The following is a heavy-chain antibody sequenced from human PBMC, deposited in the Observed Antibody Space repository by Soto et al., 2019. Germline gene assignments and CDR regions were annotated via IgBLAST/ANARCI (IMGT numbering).Heavy chain of an antibody. D-gene: IGHD6-6*01. J-gene: IGHJ4*02. CDR3: AKRSSSSTFDY. Sequence: GGSLRLSCAGPGFTFSSYPMSWVRQAPGKGLEWVSVISGSDDSTYYADSVKGRFTISRDNSKNTLYLQMNSLRAIDTAVYYCAKRSSSSTFDYWGQGTLVTVSS. V-gene: IGHV3-23*01. CDR2: ISGSDDST. CDR1: GFTFSSYP.